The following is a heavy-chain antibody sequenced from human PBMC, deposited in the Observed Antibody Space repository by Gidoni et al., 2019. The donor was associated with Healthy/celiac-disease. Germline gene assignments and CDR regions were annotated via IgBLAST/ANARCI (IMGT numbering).Heavy chain of an antibody. J-gene: IGHJ6*02. CDR2: ISWNSGSI. CDR3: AKDTAIFGGRSQYYYYYYGMDV. Sequence: EVQLVESGGGLVQPGRSLRLSCAASGFTFDDYAMHWVRQAPGKGLEWVSGISWNSGSIGYADSVKGRFTISRDNDKNSLYLQMNSLRAEDTALYYCAKDTAIFGGRSQYYYYYYGMDVWGQGTTVTVSS. D-gene: IGHD3-3*01. CDR1: GFTFDDYA. V-gene: IGHV3-9*01.